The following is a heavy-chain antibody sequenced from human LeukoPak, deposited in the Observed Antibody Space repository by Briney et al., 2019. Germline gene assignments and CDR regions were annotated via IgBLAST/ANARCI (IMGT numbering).Heavy chain of an antibody. CDR2: ISGSSNYI. V-gene: IGHV3-21*04. CDR1: GFTVSSNY. Sequence: GGSLRLSCAASGFTVSSNYMTWVRQAPGKGLEWVSSISGSSNYIYYADSVKGRFTISRGNAKNSLYLQMNSLRAEDTAVYYCAKDVRGSCSGANCHFWGQGTLVTVSS. D-gene: IGHD2-15*01. J-gene: IGHJ4*02. CDR3: AKDVRGSCSGANCHF.